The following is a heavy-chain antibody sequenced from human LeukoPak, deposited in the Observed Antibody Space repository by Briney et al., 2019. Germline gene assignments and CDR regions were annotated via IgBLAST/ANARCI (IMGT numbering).Heavy chain of an antibody. V-gene: IGHV4-34*01. D-gene: IGHD3-22*01. CDR3: ARVVSYYYYYGMDV. J-gene: IGHJ6*04. Sequence: IPSETLSLTCAVYGGPFSGYYWSWIRQPPGKGLEWIGEINHSGSTNYNPSLKSRVTISVDTSKNQFSLKLSSVTAADTAVYYCARVVSYYYYYGMDVWGKGTTVTVSS. CDR2: INHSGST. CDR1: GGPFSGYY.